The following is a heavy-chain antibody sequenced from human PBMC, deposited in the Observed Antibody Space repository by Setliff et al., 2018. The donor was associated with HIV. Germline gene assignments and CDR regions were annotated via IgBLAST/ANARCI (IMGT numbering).Heavy chain of an antibody. V-gene: IGHV1-18*04. Sequence: GASVKVSCKASGYTFTTYGISWVRQAPGHGLEWMGWISPNFGHTKYAQKFLDRVTMTIDTATGRAYMELRSLRSDDTAVYFCARLGSGWSDSYYYAMDIWGQGTTVTVS. D-gene: IGHD6-19*01. J-gene: IGHJ6*02. CDR2: ISPNFGHT. CDR3: ARLGSGWSDSYYYAMDI. CDR1: GYTFTTYG.